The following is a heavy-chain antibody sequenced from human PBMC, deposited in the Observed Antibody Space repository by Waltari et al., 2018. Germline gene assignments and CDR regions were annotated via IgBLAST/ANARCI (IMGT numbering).Heavy chain of an antibody. V-gene: IGHV3-53*04. CDR3: ARDSGYSSGWFDY. J-gene: IGHJ4*02. Sequence: EVQLVESGGGLVQPGGSLRLSCAASGFTVSSNYMSWVRQAPGKGLEWVSVIYSGGSTYYADSGKGRFTISRHNSKNTLYLQMNSLRDEDTAVYYCARDSGYSSGWFDYWGQGTLVTVSS. CDR1: GFTVSSNY. CDR2: IYSGGST. D-gene: IGHD6-19*01.